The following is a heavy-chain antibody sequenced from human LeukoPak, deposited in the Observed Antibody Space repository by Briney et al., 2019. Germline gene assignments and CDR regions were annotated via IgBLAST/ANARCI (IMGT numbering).Heavy chain of an antibody. D-gene: IGHD5-18*01. CDR2: SIPIYWTA. Sequence: ASVNVSCKASGGTFSSYAISWVRQAAGRGVDWMGRSIPIYWTANYAQKFQGRVTITTDESTSTAYMEMSSLRSEDTAVYYCARSPDTAMGQHDYWGQGTLVTVSS. CDR3: ARSPDTAMGQHDY. V-gene: IGHV1-69*05. J-gene: IGHJ4*02. CDR1: GGTFSSYA.